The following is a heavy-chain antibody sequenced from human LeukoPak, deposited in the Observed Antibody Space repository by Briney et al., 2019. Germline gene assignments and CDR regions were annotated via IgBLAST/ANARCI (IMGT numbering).Heavy chain of an antibody. J-gene: IGHJ6*03. D-gene: IGHD5-18*01. V-gene: IGHV3-43D*03. CDR1: GFTFDDYA. CDR3: AKARGYRPVDYYYYMDV. CDR2: ISWDGGST. Sequence: GGSLRLSCAASGFTFDDYAMHWVRQAPGKGLEWVSLISWDGGSTYYADSVKGRFTISRDNSKNSLYPQMNSLRAEDTALYYCAKARGYRPVDYYYYMDVWGKGTTVTVSS.